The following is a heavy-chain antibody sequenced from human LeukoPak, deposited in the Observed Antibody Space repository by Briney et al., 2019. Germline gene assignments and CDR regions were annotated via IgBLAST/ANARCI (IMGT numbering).Heavy chain of an antibody. V-gene: IGHV4-34*01. J-gene: IGHJ6*02. D-gene: IGHD3-22*01. CDR1: GGSFSGYY. CDR3: ASSTYYYDSSGYFDYHYYYGMDV. CDR2: INHSGST. Sequence: SETLSLTCAVYGGSFSGYYWSWIRQPPGKGLEWIGEINHSGSTYYNPSLKSRVTISVDRSKNQFSLKLSSVTAADTAVYYCASSTYYYDSSGYFDYHYYYGMDVWGQGTTVTVSS.